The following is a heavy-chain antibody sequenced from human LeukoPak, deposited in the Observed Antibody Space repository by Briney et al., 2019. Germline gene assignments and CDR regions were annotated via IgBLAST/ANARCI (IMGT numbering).Heavy chain of an antibody. V-gene: IGHV4-39*01. J-gene: IGHJ4*02. CDR2: IYYSGST. D-gene: IGHD5-12*01. CDR1: GGSVSSSGYY. Sequence: SETLSLTCTVSGGSVSSSGYYWGWIRQPPGKGLEWIVSIYYSGSTYYNPSLKSRVTISVDASKNQFSLKLTSVTAADTAVYYCATYSGYDLRYWGQGTLVTVSS. CDR3: ATYSGYDLRY.